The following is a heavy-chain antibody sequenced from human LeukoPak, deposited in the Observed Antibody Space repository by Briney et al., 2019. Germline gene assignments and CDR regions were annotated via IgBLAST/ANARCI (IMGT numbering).Heavy chain of an antibody. CDR3: ARDAGKYYDILTGYGNWFDP. CDR1: GFTFSSYG. J-gene: IGHJ5*02. V-gene: IGHV3-30*02. CDR2: IRYDGSNK. D-gene: IGHD3-9*01. Sequence: PGGSLRLSCAASGFTFSSYGMHWVRQAPGKGLEWVAFIRYDGSNKYYADSVKGRFTISRDNSKNTLYLQMNSLRAKDTAVYYCARDAGKYYDILTGYGNWFDPWGQGTLVTVSS.